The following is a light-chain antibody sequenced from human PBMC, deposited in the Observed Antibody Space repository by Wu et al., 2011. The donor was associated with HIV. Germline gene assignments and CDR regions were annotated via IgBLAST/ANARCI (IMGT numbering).Light chain of an antibody. Sequence: EIVLTQSPGTLSLSPGQRATLSCRASQSVSSSSLAWYQHKPGQAPRLLIYGASSRATDIPDRFSGSGSGTDFTLTISRLEPEDFAVYYCQQYGSSPGTFGQGTKVGNQT. CDR1: QSVSSSS. J-gene: IGKJ1*01. V-gene: IGKV3-20*01. CDR2: GAS. CDR3: QQYGSSPGT.